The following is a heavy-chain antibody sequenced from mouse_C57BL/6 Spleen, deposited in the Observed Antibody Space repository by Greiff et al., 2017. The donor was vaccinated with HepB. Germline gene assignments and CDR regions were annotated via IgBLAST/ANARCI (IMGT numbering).Heavy chain of an antibody. CDR1: GYTFTSYW. D-gene: IGHD1-1*01. V-gene: IGHV1-64*01. CDR3: ASPIYYYGSSYYAMDY. CDR2: IHPNSGST. J-gene: IGHJ4*01. Sequence: QVQLQQPGAELVKPGASVKLSCKASGYTFTSYWMHWVKQRPGQGLEWIGMIHPNSGSTNYNEKFKSKATLTVDKSSSTAYMQLSSLTSEDSAVYYCASPIYYYGSSYYAMDYWGQGTSVTVSS.